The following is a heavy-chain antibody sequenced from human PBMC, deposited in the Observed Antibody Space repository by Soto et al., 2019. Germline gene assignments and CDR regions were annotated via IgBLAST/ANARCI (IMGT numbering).Heavy chain of an antibody. CDR1: GLTVSGKKY. D-gene: IGHD1-1*01. CDR3: ASWQLQEHAYDI. CDR2: LYDVDGT. V-gene: IGHV3-53*01. Sequence: DVQLVESGGGLIQPGGSLRLSCAAFGLTVSGKKYLAWVRQAPGKGLEWLSGLYDVDGTYYADSVKGRFTVSRDSSQSVVYIQMHSLRPDDTAVYYCASWQLQEHAYDIWGLGTAVTVSS. J-gene: IGHJ3*02.